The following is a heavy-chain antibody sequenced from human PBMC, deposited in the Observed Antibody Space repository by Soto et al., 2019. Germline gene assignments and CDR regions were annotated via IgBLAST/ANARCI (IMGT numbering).Heavy chain of an antibody. Sequence: GGSLRLSCTASGFTFSNYAMSWVRQAQGMVLEWVSTISDSGVNTFFGDSMKDRFTISRDNSKSTVYLQLNTVRAEDTAIYDCGSAIGADFFDYWGQGTLVTVSS. J-gene: IGHJ4*02. CDR3: GSAIGADFFDY. D-gene: IGHD6-25*01. CDR2: ISDSGVNT. V-gene: IGHV3-23*01. CDR1: GFTFSNYA.